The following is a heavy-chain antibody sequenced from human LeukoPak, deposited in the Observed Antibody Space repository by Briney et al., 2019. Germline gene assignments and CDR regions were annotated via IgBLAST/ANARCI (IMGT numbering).Heavy chain of an antibody. Sequence: ASVKVSFKASGYTFTIYGISWVRQAPGQGLEWMGWISAYNGNTNYAQKLQGRVTMTTDTSTSTAYMELRSLRSDDTAVYYCARNDDIVLMVPLDYWGQGTLVTVSS. V-gene: IGHV1-18*01. CDR1: GYTFTIYG. CDR3: ARNDDIVLMVPLDY. J-gene: IGHJ4*02. D-gene: IGHD2-8*01. CDR2: ISAYNGNT.